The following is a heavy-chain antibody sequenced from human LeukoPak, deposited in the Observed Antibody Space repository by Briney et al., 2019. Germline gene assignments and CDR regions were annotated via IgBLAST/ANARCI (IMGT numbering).Heavy chain of an antibody. Sequence: ASVTVSCKASGGTFSSYAISWVRQAPGQGLEWMGGIIPIFGTANYAQKFQGRVTITTDESTSTAYMELSSLRSEDTAVYYCARAGGYSYAPDYWGQGTLVTVSS. V-gene: IGHV1-69*05. CDR3: ARAGGYSYAPDY. CDR1: GGTFSSYA. D-gene: IGHD5-18*01. J-gene: IGHJ4*02. CDR2: IIPIFGTA.